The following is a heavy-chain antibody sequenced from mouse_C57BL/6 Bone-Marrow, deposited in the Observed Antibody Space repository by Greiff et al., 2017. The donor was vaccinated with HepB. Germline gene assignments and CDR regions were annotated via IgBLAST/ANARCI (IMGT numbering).Heavy chain of an antibody. CDR2: IDPNSGGT. J-gene: IGHJ3*01. D-gene: IGHD1-1*01. Sequence: VQLQQPGAELVKPGASVKLSCKASGYTFTSYWMHWVKQRPGRGLEWIGRIDPNSGGTKYNEKFKSKATLTVDKPSSTASMQLSSLTSEDSAVYYWAREKGITPVVAPFAYWGQGTLVTVSA. V-gene: IGHV1-72*01. CDR3: AREKGITPVVAPFAY. CDR1: GYTFTSYW.